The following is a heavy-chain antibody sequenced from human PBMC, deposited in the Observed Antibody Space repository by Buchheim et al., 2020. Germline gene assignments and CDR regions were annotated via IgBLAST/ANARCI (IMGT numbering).Heavy chain of an antibody. CDR3: ARVERSSSWEYFDY. Sequence: EVQLVESGGDLVQPGGSLRLSCAVSGFTFSSHEMNWVRQAPGKGLEWISYISGSGKTTRYADSVKGRFTISRDNAKNSLYLQMNSLRAEDTAVYYCARVERSSSWEYFDYWGQGTL. D-gene: IGHD6-13*01. CDR2: ISGSGKTT. V-gene: IGHV3-48*03. CDR1: GFTFSSHE. J-gene: IGHJ4*02.